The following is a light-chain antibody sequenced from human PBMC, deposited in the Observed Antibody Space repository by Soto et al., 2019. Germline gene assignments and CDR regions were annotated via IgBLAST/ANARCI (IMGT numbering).Light chain of an antibody. J-gene: IGKJ1*01. Sequence: EIVLTQSPGTLSLSPGERATLSCRASQSVSSSVLAWYQQKPGQAPRLLIYGASNRASGIPDRFSGRGSGTDFTLTISRLEPKDFAVYFCQQYGISPWTFGQGTKVDI. CDR1: QSVSSSV. CDR3: QQYGISPWT. CDR2: GAS. V-gene: IGKV3-20*01.